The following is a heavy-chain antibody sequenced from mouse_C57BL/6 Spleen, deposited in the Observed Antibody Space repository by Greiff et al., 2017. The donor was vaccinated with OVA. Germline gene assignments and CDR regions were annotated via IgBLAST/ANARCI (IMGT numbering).Heavy chain of an antibody. J-gene: IGHJ2*01. D-gene: IGHD3-2*02. CDR1: GYTFTSYW. CDR2: IDPSDSET. Sequence: VQLQQPGAELVRPGSSVKLSCKAFGYTFTSYWMHWVKQRPIQGLEWIGNIDPSDSETHYNQKFKDKATLTVDKSSSTAYMQLSSLTSEDSAVYYCARQLSEWDYFDYWGQGTTLTVSS. V-gene: IGHV1-52*01. CDR3: ARQLSEWDYFDY.